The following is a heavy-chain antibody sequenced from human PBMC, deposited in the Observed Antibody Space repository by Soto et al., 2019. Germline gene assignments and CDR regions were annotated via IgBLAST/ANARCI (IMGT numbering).Heavy chain of an antibody. CDR3: ERPSNGWESWLDY. J-gene: IGHJ4*02. CDR1: GFTFSSYS. CDR2: ISSSSTTK. Sequence: GGTLRLSCAASGFTFSSYSMNWVRQAPGKGLEWVSYISSSSTTKYYTDSVKGRFTISRDNAKNSLYLQMNSLRDDDTAVYYCERPSNGWESWLDYWGQGTLVTVSS. V-gene: IGHV3-48*02. D-gene: IGHD6-19*01.